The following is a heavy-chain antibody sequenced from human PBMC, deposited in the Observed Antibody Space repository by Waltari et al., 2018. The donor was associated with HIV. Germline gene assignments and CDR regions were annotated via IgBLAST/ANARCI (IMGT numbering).Heavy chain of an antibody. V-gene: IGHV4-34*01. Sequence: QVQLQQWGAGLLQPSETLSLTCAVYGGSFSGYYWSWIRQPPGTGLEWIGEINHSGSTNYNPSLKSRVTISVDTSKNQFSLKLSSVTAADTAVYYCARGNGYCSSTSCYWMRQDWFDPWGQGTLVTVSS. J-gene: IGHJ5*02. D-gene: IGHD2-2*01. CDR2: INHSGST. CDR1: GGSFSGYY. CDR3: ARGNGYCSSTSCYWMRQDWFDP.